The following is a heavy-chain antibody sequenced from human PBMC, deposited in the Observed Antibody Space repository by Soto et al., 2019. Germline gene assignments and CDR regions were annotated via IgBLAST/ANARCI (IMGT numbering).Heavy chain of an antibody. J-gene: IGHJ6*02. CDR1: GYTFTSYY. Sequence: QVQLVQSGAEVKKPGASVKVSCKASGYTFTSYYMHWVRQAPGQGLEWMGIINPSGGSTSYAQKFQGRVTMTRDTSTSTVYMELSSLRSEDTAAYYCARDLYSSSSAYRYYYYYGMDVWGQGTTVTVSS. V-gene: IGHV1-46*01. CDR3: ARDLYSSSSAYRYYYYYGMDV. CDR2: INPSGGST. D-gene: IGHD6-6*01.